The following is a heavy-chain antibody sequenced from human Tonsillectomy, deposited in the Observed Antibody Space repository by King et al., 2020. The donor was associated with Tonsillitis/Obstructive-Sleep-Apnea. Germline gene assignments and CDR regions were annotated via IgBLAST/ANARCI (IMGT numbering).Heavy chain of an antibody. D-gene: IGHD1-1*01. V-gene: IGHV3-73*01. Sequence: MQLVESGGDLVQPGGSLKLSCAASGFTFSASSMHWVRQASGKGLEWVGRIRSKANTYATAYAASVKGRFTISRDDSKNTAYLQMNSLTAEDTAVYYCSPEGTGFGSWGQGTLVTVSS. CDR3: SPEGTGFGS. CDR1: GFTFSASS. J-gene: IGHJ4*02. CDR2: IRSKANTYAT.